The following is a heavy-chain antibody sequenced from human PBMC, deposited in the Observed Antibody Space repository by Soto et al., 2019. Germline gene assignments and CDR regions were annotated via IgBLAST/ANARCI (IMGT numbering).Heavy chain of an antibody. CDR2: IKQDGNEK. V-gene: IGHV3-7*05. D-gene: IGHD3-3*01. CDR1: GFNFRSYW. CDR3: PRVWSGGVY. J-gene: IGHJ4*02. Sequence: EVQLVESGGGLVQPGGSLRLSCVASGFNFRSYWMSWVRQSPGKGLEWVANIKQDGNEKDYVDSAKGRFTISRDNAKSTLYLQMNSLRVEDTAVYFCPRVWSGGVYWGQGTLVTVSS.